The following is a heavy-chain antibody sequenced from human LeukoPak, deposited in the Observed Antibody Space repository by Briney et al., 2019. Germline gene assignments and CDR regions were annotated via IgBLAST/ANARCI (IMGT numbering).Heavy chain of an antibody. D-gene: IGHD3-22*01. CDR2: INHSGST. CDR1: GGSFSGYY. J-gene: IGHJ3*02. V-gene: IGHV4-34*01. Sequence: SETLSLTCAVYGGSFSGYYWSWIRQPPGKGLERIGEINHSGSTNYNPSLKSRVTISVDTSKNQFSLKLSSVTAADTAVYYCARVRYYDSSGYSGGAFDIWGQGTMVTVSS. CDR3: ARVRYYDSSGYSGGAFDI.